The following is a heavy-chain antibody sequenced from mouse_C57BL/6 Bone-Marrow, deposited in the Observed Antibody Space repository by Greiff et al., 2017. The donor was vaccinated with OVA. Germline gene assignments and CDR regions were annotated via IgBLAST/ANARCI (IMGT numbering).Heavy chain of an antibody. D-gene: IGHD1-1*01. V-gene: IGHV1-5*01. CDR2: IYPGNSDT. J-gene: IGHJ2*01. Sequence: EVQVVESGTVLARPGASVKMSCKTSGYTFTSYWMHWVKQRPGQGLEWIGAIYPGNSDTSYNQKFKGKAKLTAVTSASTAYMERSSLTNEDSAVYYCTRDYYGSSYYFDYWGQGTTLTVSS. CDR1: GYTFTSYW. CDR3: TRDYYGSSYYFDY.